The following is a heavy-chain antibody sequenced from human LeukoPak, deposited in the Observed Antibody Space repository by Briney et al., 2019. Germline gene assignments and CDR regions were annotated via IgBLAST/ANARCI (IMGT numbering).Heavy chain of an antibody. V-gene: IGHV3-23*01. CDR1: GFTFGSYA. J-gene: IGHJ4*02. D-gene: IGHD1-7*01. CDR2: IKGSAINT. CDR3: AKEKAGITGNTWDY. Sequence: GGSLRLSCAASGFTFGSYAMTWVRQAPGKGLEWVSAIKGSAINTYYTDSVKGRFTISRDNSKNTLYLQVNSLRAEDTAIYYCAKEKAGITGNTWDYWGPGTLVTVSS.